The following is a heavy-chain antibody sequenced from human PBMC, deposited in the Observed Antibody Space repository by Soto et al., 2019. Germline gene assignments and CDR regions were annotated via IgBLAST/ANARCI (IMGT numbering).Heavy chain of an antibody. CDR2: ISAYNGNT. J-gene: IGHJ3*02. CDR1: GYTFTSYG. Sequence: ASVKVSCKASGYTFTSYGISWVRQAPGQGLEWMGWISAYNGNTNYAQKLQGRVTMTTDTSTSTAYMELRSLRSDDTAVYYCARDYGYCSSTSCAKVDTFDIWGQGTMVT. CDR3: ARDYGYCSSTSCAKVDTFDI. D-gene: IGHD2-2*03. V-gene: IGHV1-18*04.